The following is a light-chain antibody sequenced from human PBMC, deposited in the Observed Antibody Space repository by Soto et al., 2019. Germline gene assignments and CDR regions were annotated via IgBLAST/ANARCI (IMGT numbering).Light chain of an antibody. CDR3: SSYAGSNNFVV. CDR1: SSDVGAYSY. CDR2: EVS. J-gene: IGLJ2*01. V-gene: IGLV2-8*01. Sequence: QSVLTQPPSASGSPGQSVTISCTGTSSDVGAYSYVSWYQQHPGKAPKLMIYEVSKRPSGVPDRFSGSKSGSTASLTVSGLQAEDEADYYCSSYAGSNNFVVFGGGTKLTVL.